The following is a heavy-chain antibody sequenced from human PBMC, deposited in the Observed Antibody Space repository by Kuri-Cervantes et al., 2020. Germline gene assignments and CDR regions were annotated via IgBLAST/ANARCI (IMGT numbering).Heavy chain of an antibody. CDR1: GGSFSDYY. V-gene: IGHV4-34*01. CDR2: INHSGNT. CDR3: AREFKWSGWFES. J-gene: IGHJ5*01. Sequence: SETLSLTCAVYGGSFSDYYWSWIRQPPGKGLEWIGEINHSGNTFYNPSLKSRVTISVDTSNNQFFLKVNSVIAADTAVYYCAREFKWSGWFESWGQGTLVTVSS. D-gene: IGHD2-15*01.